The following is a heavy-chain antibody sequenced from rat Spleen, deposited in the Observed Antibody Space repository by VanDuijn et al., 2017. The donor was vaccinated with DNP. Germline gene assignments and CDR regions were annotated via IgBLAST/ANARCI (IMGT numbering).Heavy chain of an antibody. CDR3: ARHYGYTYYWYFDF. CDR1: GFTFSNYD. J-gene: IGHJ1*01. CDR2: ITNTGGST. D-gene: IGHD1-9*01. V-gene: IGHV5-25*01. Sequence: EVQLVESGGGLVQPGRSLKLSCAASGFTFSNYDMAWVRQAPTKGLEWVASITNTGGSTYYLDSVKGRFTISRDNAKSTLYLQMDSLRSEDTATYYCARHYGYTYYWYFDFWGPGTMVTVSS.